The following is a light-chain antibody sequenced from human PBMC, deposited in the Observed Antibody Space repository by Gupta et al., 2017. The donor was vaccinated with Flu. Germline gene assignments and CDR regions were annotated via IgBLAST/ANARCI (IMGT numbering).Light chain of an antibody. J-gene: IGKJ1*01. CDR1: QSLDNK. CDR3: QQEVMWPWT. V-gene: IGKV3-15*01. Sequence: EIVMTQSPPTLSVSPWETVTLSCRASQSLDNKLAWYQQKPRQAPRLLISDASTRATGVPSRFSGSGSGTEFTLTISSLQSEEFAVYYCQQEVMWPWTFGQGTKVDIK. CDR2: DAS.